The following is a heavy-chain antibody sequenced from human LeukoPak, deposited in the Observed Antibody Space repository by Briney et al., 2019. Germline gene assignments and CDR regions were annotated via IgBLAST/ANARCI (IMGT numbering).Heavy chain of an antibody. Sequence: GRSLRLSCAASGFTFDDYAMHWVRQAPGKGLEWVSGISWNSGSIGYADSVKGRFTISRDNAKNSLYLQMNSLRAEDTAVYYCARDGADYDSSGYYWDYWGQGTLVTVSS. V-gene: IGHV3-9*01. CDR1: GFTFDDYA. CDR3: ARDGADYDSSGYYWDY. CDR2: ISWNSGSI. J-gene: IGHJ4*02. D-gene: IGHD3-22*01.